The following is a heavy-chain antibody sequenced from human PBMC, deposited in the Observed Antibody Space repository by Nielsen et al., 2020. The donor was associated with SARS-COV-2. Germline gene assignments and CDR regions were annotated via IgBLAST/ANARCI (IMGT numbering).Heavy chain of an antibody. J-gene: IGHJ6*02. Sequence: SVKVSCKASGYTFINHDINWVRQSTGQGLEWMGGIIPIFGTANYAQKFQGRVTITADESTSTAYMELSSLRSEDTAVYYCARGGSSYGYAYYYYGMDVWGQGTTVTVSS. D-gene: IGHD5-18*01. V-gene: IGHV1-69*13. CDR3: ARGGSSYGYAYYYYGMDV. CDR2: IIPIFGTA. CDR1: GYTFINHD.